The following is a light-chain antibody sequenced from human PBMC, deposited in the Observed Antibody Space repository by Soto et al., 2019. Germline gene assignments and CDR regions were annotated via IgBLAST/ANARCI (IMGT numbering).Light chain of an antibody. CDR1: QSISNY. Sequence: DIQMTQSPSSLSASGGDRVTITCRASQSISNYLNWYQHRPGKAPKLLIYLASSLSSGVPSKFSGSGSGTDVTLTISLLQPEDSANYYCQQTYKTPLPFGQGTKVEIK. J-gene: IGKJ1*01. V-gene: IGKV1-39*01. CDR2: LAS. CDR3: QQTYKTPLP.